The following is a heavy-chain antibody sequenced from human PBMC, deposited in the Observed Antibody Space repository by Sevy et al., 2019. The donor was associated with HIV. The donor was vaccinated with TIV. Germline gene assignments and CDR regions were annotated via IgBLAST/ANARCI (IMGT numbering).Heavy chain of an antibody. CDR1: GFTFSSYA. D-gene: IGHD6-13*01. V-gene: IGHV3-23*01. J-gene: IGHJ6*02. CDR2: LSGSGGST. CDR3: AKGSSSSWATYYYYYYGMDV. Sequence: GGSLRLACAASGFTFSSYAMSWVRQAPGKGLEWVSALSGSGGSTYYADSVKGRFTISRDNSKNTLYLQMNSLRAEDTAVYYCAKGSSSSWATYYYYYYGMDVWGQGTTVTVSS.